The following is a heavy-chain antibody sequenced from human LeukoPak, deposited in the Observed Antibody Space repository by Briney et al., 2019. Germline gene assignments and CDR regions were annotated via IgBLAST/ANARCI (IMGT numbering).Heavy chain of an antibody. V-gene: IGHV4-39*07. J-gene: IGHJ4*02. CDR1: GVSMSSSPYY. CDR3: AREGGPYRPLDY. CDR2: IYDSGNT. Sequence: SETLSLTCTVSGVSMSSSPYYWGWIRQPPGKGLEWIGTIYDSGNTNYNPSLKSRVAISVDKSENHISLKLTSVTAADTAVYYCAREGGPYRPLDYSGQGTLVTVAS.